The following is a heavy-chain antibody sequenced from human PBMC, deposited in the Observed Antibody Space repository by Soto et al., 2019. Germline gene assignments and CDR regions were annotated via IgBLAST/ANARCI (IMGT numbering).Heavy chain of an antibody. CDR2: ISYDGSNK. CDR3: ARDHDSSAVIPRWGFDY. CDR1: GFTFSSYA. Sequence: QVQLVESGGGVVQPGRSLRLSCAASGFTFSSYAMHWVRQAPGKGLEWVAVISYDGSNKYYADSVKGRFTISRDNSKNTLYLQMNSLRAEDTAVYYCARDHDSSAVIPRWGFDYWGQGTLVTVSS. J-gene: IGHJ4*02. D-gene: IGHD3-22*01. V-gene: IGHV3-30-3*01.